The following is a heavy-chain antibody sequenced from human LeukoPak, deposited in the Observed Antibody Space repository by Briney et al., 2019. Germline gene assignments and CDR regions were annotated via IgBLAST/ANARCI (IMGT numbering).Heavy chain of an antibody. CDR3: ARELPREVTLDY. Sequence: GGSLRLSCVASNFDFFSYGMQWVRQAPGKGLVWVSRIFTDGSTTSYADSVKGRFTISRDNAKNTLYLEMKSLRVEDTAVHYCARELPREVTLDYWGQGTLVTVSP. CDR2: IFTDGSTT. V-gene: IGHV3-74*01. J-gene: IGHJ4*01. D-gene: IGHD5-18*01. CDR1: NFDFFSYG.